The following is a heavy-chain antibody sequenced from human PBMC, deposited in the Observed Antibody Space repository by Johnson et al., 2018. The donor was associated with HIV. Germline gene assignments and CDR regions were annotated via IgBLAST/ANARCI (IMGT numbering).Heavy chain of an antibody. CDR3: TKDQASVGTGEFAFDI. V-gene: IGHV3-23*04. CDR2: ISSSGGNT. D-gene: IGHD7-27*01. Sequence: VQLVESGGGLVQPGGSLRLSCAASRFTFSSYAMSWVRQAPGKGLECVSSISSSGGNTYYADSVKGRFTISRDNSKNTLYLQMNSLRGEETAVYYCTKDQASVGTGEFAFDIWGQGTMVTVS. J-gene: IGHJ3*02. CDR1: RFTFSSYA.